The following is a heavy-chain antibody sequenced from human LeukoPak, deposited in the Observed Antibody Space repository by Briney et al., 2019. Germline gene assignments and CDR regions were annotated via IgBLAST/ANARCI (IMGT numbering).Heavy chain of an antibody. D-gene: IGHD6-19*01. CDR1: GGSISSGDYY. V-gene: IGHV4-30-4*01. CDR2: IYYSGST. CDR3: ARVLGGWYYFDY. Sequence: SETLSLTCTVSGGSISSGDYYWGWLRQPPGKGLEWIGYIYYSGSTYYNPSLKSRVTISVDTSKNQFSLKLSSVTAANTAVYYCARVLGGWYYFDYWGQGTLVTVSS. J-gene: IGHJ4*02.